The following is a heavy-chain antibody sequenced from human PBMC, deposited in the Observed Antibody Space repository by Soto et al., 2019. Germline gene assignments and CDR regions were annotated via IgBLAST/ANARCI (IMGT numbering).Heavy chain of an antibody. D-gene: IGHD3-3*01. Sequence: QVQLVQSGAEVKKPGASVKVSCKASGYTFTSYGISWVRQAPGQGLEWMGWISAYNGNTNYAQKLQGRVTMTTDTSTSTAYMELRSLRSDDTAVYYCARECYDFWSDYCAESYYYYGMDVWGQGTTVTVSS. V-gene: IGHV1-18*01. J-gene: IGHJ6*02. CDR1: GYTFTSYG. CDR2: ISAYNGNT. CDR3: ARECYDFWSDYCAESYYYYGMDV.